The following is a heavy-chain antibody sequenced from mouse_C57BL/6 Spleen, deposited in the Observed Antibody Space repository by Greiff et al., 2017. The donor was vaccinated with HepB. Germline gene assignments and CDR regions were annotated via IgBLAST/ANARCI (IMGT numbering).Heavy chain of an antibody. CDR3: ARETGYFDV. CDR2: SRNKANDYTT. Sequence: EVKLVESGGGLVQSGRSLRLSCATSGFTFSDFYMEWVRQAPGKGLEWIAASRNKANDYTTEYSASVKGRFIVSRDTSQSILYRQMNALRAEDTAIYYCARETGYFDVWGTGTTVTVSS. CDR1: GFTFSDFY. J-gene: IGHJ1*03. V-gene: IGHV7-1*01.